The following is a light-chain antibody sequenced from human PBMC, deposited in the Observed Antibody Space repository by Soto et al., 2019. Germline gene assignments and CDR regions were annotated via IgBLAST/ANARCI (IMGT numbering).Light chain of an antibody. Sequence: QSALPQPPSASGSPGQSVTISCTGTSSDVGGYNYVSWYQQHPGKAPKLMIYEVFKRPSGVPDRFSGSKSGNTASLTVSGLQAEDEADYYCSSYAGSNNFDVFGTGTKVT. J-gene: IGLJ1*01. CDR3: SSYAGSNNFDV. CDR2: EVF. CDR1: SSDVGGYNY. V-gene: IGLV2-8*01.